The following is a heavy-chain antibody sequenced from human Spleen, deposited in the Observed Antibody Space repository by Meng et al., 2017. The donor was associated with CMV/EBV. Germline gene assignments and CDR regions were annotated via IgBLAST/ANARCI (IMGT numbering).Heavy chain of an antibody. J-gene: IGHJ4*02. V-gene: IGHV4-61*01. Sequence: SETLSLTCNVSGGSVSSGSYYWSLIRQPPGKGLEWIGHIYYSGSTNYNPSLKSRVTISLDMSKNQFSLKLSSVTAADTAVYYCARGAYSSFDSWGQGTLVTVSS. CDR1: GGSVSSGSYY. CDR2: IYYSGST. CDR3: ARGAYSSFDS. D-gene: IGHD5-18*01.